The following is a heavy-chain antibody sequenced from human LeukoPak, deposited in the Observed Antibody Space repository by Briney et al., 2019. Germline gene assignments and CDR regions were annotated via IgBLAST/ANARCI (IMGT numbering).Heavy chain of an antibody. V-gene: IGHV3-23*01. CDR1: GFTFSSYA. D-gene: IGHD3-22*01. CDR3: ARLTYYYDSRTFDY. J-gene: IGHJ4*02. CDR2: ISGSGGST. Sequence: PGGSLTLSCAASGFTFSSYAMSWVRQAPGKGLEWVSAISGSGGSTYYADSVKGRFTISRDNSKNTLYLQMNSLRAEDTAVYYCARLTYYYDSRTFDYWGQGTLVTVSS.